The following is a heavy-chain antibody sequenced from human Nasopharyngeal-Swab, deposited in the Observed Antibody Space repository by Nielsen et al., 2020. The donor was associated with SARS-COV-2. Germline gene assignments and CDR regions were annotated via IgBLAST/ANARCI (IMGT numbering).Heavy chain of an antibody. V-gene: IGHV4-39*01. CDR2: IYYSGST. J-gene: IGHJ3*02. CDR1: GGPISSSSYY. CDR3: ARHARWAFDI. D-gene: IGHD3-16*01. Sequence: SETLSLTCTVSGGPISSSSYYWGWIRQPPGKGLEWIGSIYYSGSTYYNPSLKSRVTISVDTSKNQFSLKLSSVTAADTAVYYCARHARWAFDIWGQGTMVTVSS.